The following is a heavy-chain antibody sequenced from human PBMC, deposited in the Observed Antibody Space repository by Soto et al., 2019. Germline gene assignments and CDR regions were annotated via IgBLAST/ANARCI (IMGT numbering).Heavy chain of an antibody. CDR1: GGSISSGGYY. CDR2: IYYSGST. Sequence: QVQLQESGPGLVKPSQTLSLTCTVSGGSISSGGYYWSWIRQHPGKGLEWIGYIYYSGSTYYNPSLKSRVTISVDTSKIQSSPKLSSVTAADTAVYYCASSSTSLGMDVWGQGTTVTVSS. V-gene: IGHV4-31*03. CDR3: ASSSTSLGMDV. J-gene: IGHJ6*02. D-gene: IGHD2-2*01.